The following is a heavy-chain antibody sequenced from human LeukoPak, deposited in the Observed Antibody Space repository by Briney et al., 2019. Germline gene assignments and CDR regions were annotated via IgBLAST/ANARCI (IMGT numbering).Heavy chain of an antibody. CDR2: VWSDGNGK. CDR3: VSVLTVTFDS. D-gene: IGHD4-17*01. V-gene: IGHV3-33*01. J-gene: IGHJ4*02. CDR1: GFTFSTYG. Sequence: GGSLRLSCAASGFTFSTYGMHWVRQAPGKVLEWVALVWSDGNGKFYADSVKGRFTISRDNSKNTVYLQMNSLRAEDTAVYYCVSVLTVTFDSWGQGTLVTVSS.